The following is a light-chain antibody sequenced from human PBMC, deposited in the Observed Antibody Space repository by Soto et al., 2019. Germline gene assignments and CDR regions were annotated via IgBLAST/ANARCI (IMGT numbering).Light chain of an antibody. CDR1: QSLSDY. V-gene: IGKV1-5*01. J-gene: IGKJ2*03. CDR3: QQYNGYSSYTNS. CDR2: DAS. Sequence: DIQMTQSPSSLSADVGDRVTITCRASQSLSDYLNWYQQKPGKAPNLLIYDASTLENGVPSRFSGSGSGTEFTLTISGLQPDDFATYYCQQYNGYSSYTNSFGQGTKLEIK.